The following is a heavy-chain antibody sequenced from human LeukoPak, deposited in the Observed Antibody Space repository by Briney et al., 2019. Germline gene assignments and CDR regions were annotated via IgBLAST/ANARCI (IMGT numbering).Heavy chain of an antibody. V-gene: IGHV3-74*01. J-gene: IGHJ3*02. CDR3: ARETDSAFDT. Sequence: GGSLRLSCAASGFTFSSHRMHWVRQAPGKGLVWVPRILCDGSRTRYVDSVKGRFTISRDNDRNPLDLQMNSWRAEDVGVCYCARETDSAFDTWGQGTMVTVA. CDR1: GFTFSSHR. CDR2: ILCDGSRT.